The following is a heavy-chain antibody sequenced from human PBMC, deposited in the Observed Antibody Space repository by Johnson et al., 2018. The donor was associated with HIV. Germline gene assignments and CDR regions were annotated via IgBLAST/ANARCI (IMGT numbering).Heavy chain of an antibody. CDR1: GFTFSSYA. CDR2: ISYDGSNK. Sequence: QVQLVESGGGLVQPGGSLRLSCAASGFTFSSYAMHWVRQAPGKGLEWVAVISYDGSNKYYADSVKGRFTISRDNSKNTLYLQMNSLRAEDTAVYYCAREGAWEVRPGAFDIWGQGTMVTVSS. CDR3: AREGAWEVRPGAFDI. D-gene: IGHD1-26*01. J-gene: IGHJ3*02. V-gene: IGHV3-30*14.